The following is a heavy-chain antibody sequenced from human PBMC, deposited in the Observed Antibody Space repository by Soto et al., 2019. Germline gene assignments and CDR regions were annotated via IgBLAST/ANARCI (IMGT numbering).Heavy chain of an antibody. CDR2: ISAYNGNT. J-gene: IGHJ6*03. CDR3: ARHGYYDILTGYYNALYYYMDV. CDR1: GYTFTSYG. Sequence: ASVKVSCKASGYTFTSYGISWVRQAPGQGLEWMGWISAYNGNTNYAQKLQGRVTMTTDTSTSTAYMEVRSLRSDDTAVYYCARHGYYDILTGYYNALYYYMDVWGKGTTVTVSS. D-gene: IGHD3-9*01. V-gene: IGHV1-18*01.